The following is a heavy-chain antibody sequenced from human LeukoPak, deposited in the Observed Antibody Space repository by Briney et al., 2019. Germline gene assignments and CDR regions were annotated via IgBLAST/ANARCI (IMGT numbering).Heavy chain of an antibody. J-gene: IGHJ6*02. V-gene: IGHV3-48*01. CDR2: ISSSSSTI. D-gene: IGHD4-17*01. CDR3: ARRGDYAGGLGYYGMDV. CDR1: GFTFSSYS. Sequence: GGSLRLSCAASGFTFSSYSMSWVRQPPGKGLELVSYISSSSSTIYYADSVKGRFTISRDNAKNSLYLQMNSLRAEDTAVYYCARRGDYAGGLGYYGMDVWGQGTTVTVSS.